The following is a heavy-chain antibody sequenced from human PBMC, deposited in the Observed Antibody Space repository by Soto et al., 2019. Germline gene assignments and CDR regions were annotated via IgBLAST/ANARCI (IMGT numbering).Heavy chain of an antibody. D-gene: IGHD6-19*01. V-gene: IGHV1-69*06. Sequence: QVQLVQSGAELREPGSSVKVSCKASGGTFSSSAINWLRQAPGQGPEWMGGIIPTFGTANYIEKFRGRVTITADTSTSTAYMGVSSLTSEDTAMYFCARSETAGHRGFDIWGQGTMVTVSS. J-gene: IGHJ3*02. CDR1: GGTFSSSA. CDR2: IIPTFGTA. CDR3: ARSETAGHRGFDI.